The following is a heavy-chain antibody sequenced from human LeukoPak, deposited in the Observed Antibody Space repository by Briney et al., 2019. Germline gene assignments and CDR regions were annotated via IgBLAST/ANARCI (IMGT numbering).Heavy chain of an antibody. V-gene: IGHV3-11*01. CDR1: GFTFSDYY. J-gene: IGHJ6*02. D-gene: IGHD6-13*01. Sequence: GGSLRLSCAASGFTFSDYYMSWIRQAPGKGLEWVSYISSSGSTIYYADSVKGRLTISRDNAKNSLYLQMNSLRAEDTAVYYCARDRFRQQLVIYYYYYGMDVWGQGTTVTVSS. CDR3: ARDRFRQQLVIYYYYYGMDV. CDR2: ISSSGSTI.